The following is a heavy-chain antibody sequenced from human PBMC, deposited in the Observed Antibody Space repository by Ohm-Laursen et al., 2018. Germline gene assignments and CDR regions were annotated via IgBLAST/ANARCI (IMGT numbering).Heavy chain of an antibody. CDR3: ARHYSDSTGYHDAFDV. CDR2: IYYSGTT. Sequence: GTLSLTCSVSGGSISSYYWSWIRQPPGKGLEWIAYIYYSGTTNYNPSLKSRVTLSVDTSKNHFSLNLSSVTATDTAVYYCARHYSDSTGYHDAFDVWGQGTLVTVSS. J-gene: IGHJ3*01. CDR1: GGSISSYY. D-gene: IGHD3-22*01. V-gene: IGHV4-59*08.